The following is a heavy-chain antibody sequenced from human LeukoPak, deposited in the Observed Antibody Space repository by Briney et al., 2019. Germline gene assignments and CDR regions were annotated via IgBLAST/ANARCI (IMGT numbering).Heavy chain of an antibody. D-gene: IGHD5-18*01. CDR1: GFTFSSYG. J-gene: IGHJ6*02. CDR3: AKSEDTAMVYYYYYYGMDV. CDR2: ISYDGSNK. Sequence: GGSLRLSCAASGFTFSSYGTHWVRQAPGKGLEWVAVISYDGSNKYYADSVKGRFTISRDNSKNTLYLQMNSLRAEDTAVYYCAKSEDTAMVYYYYYYGMDVWGQGTTVTVSS. V-gene: IGHV3-30*18.